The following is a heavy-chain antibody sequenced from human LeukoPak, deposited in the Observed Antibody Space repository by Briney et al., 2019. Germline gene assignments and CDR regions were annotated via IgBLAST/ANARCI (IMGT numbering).Heavy chain of an antibody. CDR1: GYTFTSYY. J-gene: IGHJ5*01. Sequence: GASVKVSCKASGYTFTSYYMHWVRQAPGQGLEWMGIINPSGGSTSYAQKFQGRVTMTRDTSTSTVYMELSSLRSEDTAVYYCARETPGILTGYPGRHWFDSWGQGTLVTVSS. CDR2: INPSGGST. D-gene: IGHD3-9*01. V-gene: IGHV1-46*01. CDR3: ARETPGILTGYPGRHWFDS.